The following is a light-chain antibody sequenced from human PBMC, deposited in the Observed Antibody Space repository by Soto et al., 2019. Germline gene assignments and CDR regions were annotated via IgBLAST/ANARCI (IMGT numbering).Light chain of an antibody. CDR1: QSVLHSDRYIY. Sequence: DIVLTQSPLSLPVTPGGPASISCRTSQSVLHSDRYIYLDWYLQKPGQTPQLLIYLGSDRASGVPDRFSGSGSGTDFTLRISRVEAEDVGVYCCMQALQLRTFGQGTKVDIK. J-gene: IGKJ1*01. CDR2: LGS. CDR3: MQALQLRT. V-gene: IGKV2-28*01.